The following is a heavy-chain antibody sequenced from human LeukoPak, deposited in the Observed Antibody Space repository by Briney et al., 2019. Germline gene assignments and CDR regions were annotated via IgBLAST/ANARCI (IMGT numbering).Heavy chain of an antibody. D-gene: IGHD4-17*01. Sequence: GGSLRLSCAASGFTFSSYAMSWVRQAPGKGLECVSSISGSGGRTYHADSVKGRFTISRDNSKNTLYLQMNSLRAEDSAVYYCATPPTVTRNYWGQGILVTVSS. CDR1: GFTFSSYA. CDR2: ISGSGGRT. V-gene: IGHV3-23*01. CDR3: ATPPTVTRNY. J-gene: IGHJ4*02.